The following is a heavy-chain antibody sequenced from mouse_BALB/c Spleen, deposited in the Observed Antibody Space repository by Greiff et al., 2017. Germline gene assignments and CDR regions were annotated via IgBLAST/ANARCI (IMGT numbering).Heavy chain of an antibody. J-gene: IGHJ4*01. CDR2: INPSNGRT. CDR1: GYTFTSYW. Sequence: QVQLQQSGAELVKPGASVKLSCKASGYTFTSYWMHWVKQRPGQGLEWIGEINPSNGRTNYNEKFKSKATLTVDKSSSTAYMQLSSLTSEDSAVYYCARKYGNYNAMDYWGQGTSVTVSS. CDR3: ARKYGNYNAMDY. D-gene: IGHD2-10*02. V-gene: IGHV1S81*02.